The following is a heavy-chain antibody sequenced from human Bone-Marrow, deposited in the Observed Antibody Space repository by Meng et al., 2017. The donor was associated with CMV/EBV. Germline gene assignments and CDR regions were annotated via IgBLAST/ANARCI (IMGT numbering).Heavy chain of an antibody. CDR2: ISRSGSSK. Sequence: GGSLRLSCVVSGFTFSSYSMTWVRQTPGKGLEWVSYISRSGSSKYYADSVKGRFSISRDNAKNSLDLQMNSLRAEDTAVYYCARDSRESGYYYGMDVWGQGPTVTVSS. V-gene: IGHV3-48*04. CDR1: GFTFSSYS. CDR3: ARDSRESGYYYGMDV. J-gene: IGHJ6*01. D-gene: IGHD3-10*01.